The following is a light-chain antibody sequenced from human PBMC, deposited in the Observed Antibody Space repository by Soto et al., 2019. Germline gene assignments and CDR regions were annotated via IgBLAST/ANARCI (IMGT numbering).Light chain of an antibody. J-gene: IGLJ3*02. CDR3: QSYDSSRSGSV. V-gene: IGLV1-40*01. Sequence: QSVLTQPPSVSAAPGQRVTLSCTGTNSNIGDGCDVHWYQQCPGPAHKSHIYGNNNRPSGVPDRGSGSKSGSSASLAITGLQAAEEADYYCQSYDSSRSGSVFGGGTKLTVL. CDR1: NSNIGDGCD. CDR2: GNN.